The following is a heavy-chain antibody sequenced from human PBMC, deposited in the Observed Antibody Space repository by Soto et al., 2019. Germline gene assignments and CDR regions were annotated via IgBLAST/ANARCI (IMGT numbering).Heavy chain of an antibody. CDR3: ARSCSGGSCYPYYYYGMDV. Sequence: PGESLKLSCKGSGYSFTSYWISWVRQMPGKGREWMGRIDPSDSYTNYSPSFQGHVTISADKSISTAYLQWSSLKASDTAMYYCARSCSGGSCYPYYYYGMDVWGQGTTVTVSS. D-gene: IGHD2-15*01. J-gene: IGHJ6*02. V-gene: IGHV5-10-1*01. CDR2: IDPSDSYT. CDR1: GYSFTSYW.